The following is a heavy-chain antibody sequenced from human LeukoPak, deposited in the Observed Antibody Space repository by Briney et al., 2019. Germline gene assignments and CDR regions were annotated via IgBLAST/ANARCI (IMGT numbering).Heavy chain of an antibody. CDR3: ASSSTVVTGYFDY. CDR2: IYYSGST. D-gene: IGHD4-23*01. V-gene: IGHV4-59*08. J-gene: IGHJ4*02. Sequence: ETLSLTCTVSGGSISSYYWSWIRQPPGKGLEWIGYIYYSGSTNYNPSLKSRVTISVDTSKNQFSLKLSSVTAADTAVYYCASSSTVVTGYFDYWGQGTLVTVSS. CDR1: GGSISSYY.